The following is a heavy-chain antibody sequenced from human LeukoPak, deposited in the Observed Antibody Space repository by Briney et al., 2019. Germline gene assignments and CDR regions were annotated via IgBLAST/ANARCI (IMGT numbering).Heavy chain of an antibody. J-gene: IGHJ4*02. V-gene: IGHV1-2*02. Sequence: ASVKVSCKASGYTFTGYYMHWVRQAPGQGLEWMGWINPNSGGTNYAQKFRGRVTMTRDTSISTAYMELSRLRSDDTAVYYCARGGATYCSSTSCRLFDYWGQGTLVTVSS. CDR2: INPNSGGT. D-gene: IGHD2-2*01. CDR1: GYTFTGYY. CDR3: ARGGATYCSSTSCRLFDY.